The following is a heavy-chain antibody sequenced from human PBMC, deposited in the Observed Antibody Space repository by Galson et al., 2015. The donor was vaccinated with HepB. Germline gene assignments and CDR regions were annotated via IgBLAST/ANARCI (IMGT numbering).Heavy chain of an antibody. Sequence: SVKVSCKASGGTFSSYAISWVRQAPGQGLEWMGGIIPIFGTANYAQKFQGRVTITADESTSTAYMELSSLRSEDTAVYYCARVLGYCSSTSCYEMDVWGQGTTVTVSS. CDR3: ARVLGYCSSTSCYEMDV. CDR1: GGTFSSYA. CDR2: IIPIFGTA. J-gene: IGHJ6*02. V-gene: IGHV1-69*13. D-gene: IGHD2-2*01.